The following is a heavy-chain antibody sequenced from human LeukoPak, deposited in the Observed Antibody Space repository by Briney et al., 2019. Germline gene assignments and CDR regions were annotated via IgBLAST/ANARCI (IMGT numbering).Heavy chain of an antibody. CDR3: ARETPVADNWFDP. J-gene: IGHJ5*02. CDR2: IYYTGST. V-gene: IGHV4-31*03. Sequence: PSETLSLTCTVSGGSISSGNYYWTWIRQLPGRGLEWIGYIYYTGSTYYNPSLKSRISISADTSNNQFSLRLTSVTAADTAVYFCARETPVADNWFDPWGQGTLVIVSS. CDR1: GGSISSGNYY. D-gene: IGHD5-12*01.